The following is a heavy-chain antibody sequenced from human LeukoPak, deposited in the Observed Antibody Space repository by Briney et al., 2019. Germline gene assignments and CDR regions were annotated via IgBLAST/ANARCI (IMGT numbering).Heavy chain of an antibody. J-gene: IGHJ4*02. D-gene: IGHD3-10*01. CDR3: ARVGYGSGSSPGQ. Sequence: KPSETLSLTCAVYGGSFSGYYWSWIRQPPGKGLEWIGEINHSGSTNYNPSLKSRVTISVDTSKNQFSLKLSSVTAADTAVYYCARVGYGSGSSPGQWGQGTLVTVSS. V-gene: IGHV4-34*01. CDR2: INHSGST. CDR1: GGSFSGYY.